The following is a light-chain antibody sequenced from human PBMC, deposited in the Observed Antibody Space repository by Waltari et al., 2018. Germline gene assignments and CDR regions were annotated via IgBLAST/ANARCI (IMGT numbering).Light chain of an antibody. J-gene: IGLJ2*01. Sequence: QSALTQPASVSGSPGQSITISFTGTSSDVGGYNYVSWYQQHPGEAPKLMIYDVSNRPSGVSNRFSGSKSGNTASLTISGLQAEDEADYYCSSYTSSDTVLFGGGTKLTVL. CDR2: DVS. V-gene: IGLV2-14*01. CDR1: SSDVGGYNY. CDR3: SSYTSSDTVL.